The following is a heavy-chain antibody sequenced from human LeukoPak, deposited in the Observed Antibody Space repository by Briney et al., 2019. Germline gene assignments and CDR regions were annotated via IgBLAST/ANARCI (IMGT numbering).Heavy chain of an antibody. CDR2: IIPIFGTA. J-gene: IGHJ4*02. V-gene: IGHV1-69*05. D-gene: IGHD2-8*01. CDR1: GGTFSSYA. CDR3: ARGPIMDPNYFDY. Sequence: ASVTVSCKASGGTFSSYAISWVRQAPGQGLEWMGGIIPIFGTANYAQKFQGRVTITTDESTSTAYMELSSLRPEDTAVYYCARGPIMDPNYFDYWGQGTLVTVSS.